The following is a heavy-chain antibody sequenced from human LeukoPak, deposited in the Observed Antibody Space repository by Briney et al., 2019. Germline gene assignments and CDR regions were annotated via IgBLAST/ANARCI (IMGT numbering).Heavy chain of an antibody. CDR3: ARGLGGIVVVPAAPRAFDI. CDR2: ISSSSSTI. J-gene: IGHJ3*02. D-gene: IGHD2-2*01. Sequence: GGSLRLSCAASGFTFDDYAMHWVRQAPGKGLEWVSSISSSSSTIYYADSVKGRFTISRDNAKNSLYLQMNSLRAEDTAVYYCARGLGGIVVVPAAPRAFDIWGQGTMVTVSS. V-gene: IGHV3-48*04. CDR1: GFTFDDYA.